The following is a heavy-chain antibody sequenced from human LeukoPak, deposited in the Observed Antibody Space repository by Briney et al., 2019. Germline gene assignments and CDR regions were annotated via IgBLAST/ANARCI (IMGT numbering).Heavy chain of an antibody. V-gene: IGHV3-33*01. J-gene: IGHJ4*02. Sequence: GGSLRPSCAASGFTFRSYGMPWVGQAPGKGLEWVAVIWYDGSNKYYADSVKGRFTISRDNSKNTLYLQMNSLRAEDTAVYYCARDTDTAMDNWGQGTLVTVSS. D-gene: IGHD5-18*01. CDR3: ARDTDTAMDN. CDR1: GFTFRSYG. CDR2: IWYDGSNK.